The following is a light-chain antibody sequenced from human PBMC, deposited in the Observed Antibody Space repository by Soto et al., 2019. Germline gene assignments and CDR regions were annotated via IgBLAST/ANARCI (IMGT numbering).Light chain of an antibody. V-gene: IGKV1-9*01. J-gene: IGKJ2*01. CDR1: QGISTY. CDR3: LQLNSYPRS. Sequence: DIQLTQSPSFLSASVGDRVTITCRASQGISTYLAWYQQKPGKAPTLLIYAASTLQSGVPSRFSGSGSGTEFTLTISSLQPEDFATYYCLQLNSYPRSFGQGTRLEIK. CDR2: AAS.